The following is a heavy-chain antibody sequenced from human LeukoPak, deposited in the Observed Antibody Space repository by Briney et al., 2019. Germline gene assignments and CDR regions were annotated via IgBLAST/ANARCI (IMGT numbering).Heavy chain of an antibody. J-gene: IGHJ4*02. D-gene: IGHD3-16*01. CDR3: ARDPSNTFGFDY. CDR1: GFTFTSYS. CDR2: ISGGGGST. Sequence: GGSLRLSCAASGFTFTSYSMNWVRQAPGKGLEWVSTISGGGGSTYYADSVKGRFTISRDNSKNTLYLQMNSLRAEDTAVYYCARDPSNTFGFDYWGQGTLVTVSS. V-gene: IGHV3-23*01.